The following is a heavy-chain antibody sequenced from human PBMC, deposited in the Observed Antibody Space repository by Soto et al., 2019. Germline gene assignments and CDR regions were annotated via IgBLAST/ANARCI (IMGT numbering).Heavy chain of an antibody. CDR2: IWYDGSHK. D-gene: IGHD2-8*01. J-gene: IGHJ4*02. Sequence: QVQLVESGGGVVQPGRSLRLSCAASGFTFSTYGMHWVRQASGKGLEWVAVIWYDGSHKYYADSVKGRFTIYRDNSKNTLDLQMDSLRVEDTAVYYCAKDLNGPDYWGQGTLVTVSS. CDR1: GFTFSTYG. V-gene: IGHV3-33*06. CDR3: AKDLNGPDY.